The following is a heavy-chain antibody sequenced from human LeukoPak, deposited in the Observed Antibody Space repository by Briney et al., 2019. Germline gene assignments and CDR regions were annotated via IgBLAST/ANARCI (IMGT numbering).Heavy chain of an antibody. CDR2: IKQDGSGK. CDR3: ARGAAADRG. CDR1: GFIFSSHW. D-gene: IGHD6-13*01. V-gene: IGHV3-7*01. Sequence: PGGSLRLSCAASGFIFSSHWMSWVRQAPGKGLEWVACIKQDGSGKYYVDSVKGRFTISRDNAKNSLYLQMNSLRPDDTAVYYCARGAAADRGWGQGTLVTVSS. J-gene: IGHJ4*02.